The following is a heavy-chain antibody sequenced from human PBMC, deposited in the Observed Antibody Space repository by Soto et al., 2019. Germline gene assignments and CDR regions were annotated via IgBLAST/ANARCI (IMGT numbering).Heavy chain of an antibody. CDR2: VSVYGGST. Sequence: DVQLLESGGDLVQPGESQRLSCAASGFIFSDFAMSWVRQTPGKGLEWVSAVSVYGGSTHYSDAVKGRFTISRDNSRDTLFLQMNSLRAEDTAVYYCARRPAGDSHWYFDLWGRGTLVTVSS. V-gene: IGHV3-23*01. CDR1: GFIFSDFA. J-gene: IGHJ2*01. D-gene: IGHD2-21*01. CDR3: ARRPAGDSHWYFDL.